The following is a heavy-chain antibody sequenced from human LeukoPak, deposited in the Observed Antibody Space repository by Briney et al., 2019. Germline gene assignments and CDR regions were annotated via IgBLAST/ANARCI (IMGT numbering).Heavy chain of an antibody. CDR2: IYYSGST. CDR3: ARAAYGSGGIFDY. Sequence: SETLSLTXTVSGGSISNYYWSWIRQPPGKGLEWIGYIYYSGSTSYNPSLKSRVTISVDTSKNQFSLSLRSVTAADTAVYFCARAAYGSGGIFDYWGQGGLVTVSS. D-gene: IGHD3-10*01. V-gene: IGHV4-59*01. CDR1: GGSISNYY. J-gene: IGHJ4*02.